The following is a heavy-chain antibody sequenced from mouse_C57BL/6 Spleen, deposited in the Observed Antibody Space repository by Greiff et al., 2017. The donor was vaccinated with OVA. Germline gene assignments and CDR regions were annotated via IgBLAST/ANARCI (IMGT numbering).Heavy chain of an antibody. CDR2: ISSGSSTI. V-gene: IGHV5-17*01. D-gene: IGHD2-4*01. CDR1: GFTFSDYG. J-gene: IGHJ4*01. Sequence: DVHLVESGGGLVKPGGSLKLSCAASGFTFSDYGMHWVRQAPEKGLEWVAYISSGSSTIYYADTVKGRFTISRDNAKNTLFLQMTSLRSEDTAMYYCARDGDYDDGYAMDYWGQGTSVTVSS. CDR3: ARDGDYDDGYAMDY.